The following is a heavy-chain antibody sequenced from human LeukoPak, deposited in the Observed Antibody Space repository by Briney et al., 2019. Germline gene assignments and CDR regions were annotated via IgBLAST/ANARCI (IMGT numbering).Heavy chain of an antibody. Sequence: GGSLRLSCAASGFTFDDYGMSWVRQAPGKGLEWVSGINWNGGSTGYADSVKGRFTISRDNAKNSLYLQMNSLRAEDTALYYCARDRGVSWGPIVVVPAAMGTAVDYWGQGTLVTVSS. V-gene: IGHV3-20*04. D-gene: IGHD2-2*01. CDR1: GFTFDDYG. CDR2: INWNGGST. J-gene: IGHJ4*02. CDR3: ARDRGVSWGPIVVVPAAMGTAVDY.